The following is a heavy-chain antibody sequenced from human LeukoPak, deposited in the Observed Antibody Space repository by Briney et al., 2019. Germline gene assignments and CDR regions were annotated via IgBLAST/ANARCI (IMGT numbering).Heavy chain of an antibody. CDR2: IKQDGSEK. J-gene: IGHJ4*02. V-gene: IGHV3-7*01. CDR1: GFTCSSYW. CDR3: ARDPDRRSPEYYFDY. Sequence: GGSLRLSCAASGFTCSSYWMSWVRQAPGKGLEWVANIKQDGSEKYYVDSVKGRFTISRDNAKNSLYLQMNSLRAEDTAVYYCARDPDRRSPEYYFDYWGQGTLVTVSS. D-gene: IGHD1-14*01.